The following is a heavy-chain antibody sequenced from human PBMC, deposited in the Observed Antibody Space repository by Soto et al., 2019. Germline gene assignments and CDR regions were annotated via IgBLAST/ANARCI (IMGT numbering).Heavy chain of an antibody. CDR3: ASLKRAIEVAGPHYYYGMDV. D-gene: IGHD6-19*01. Sequence: PGESLKISCKGSGYSFTSYWIGWVRQMPGKGLEWMGIIYPGDSDTRYSPSFQGQVTISADKSISTAYLQWSSLKASDTAMYYCASLKRAIEVAGPHYYYGMDVWGQGTTVTVSS. CDR1: GYSFTSYW. V-gene: IGHV5-51*01. J-gene: IGHJ6*02. CDR2: IYPGDSDT.